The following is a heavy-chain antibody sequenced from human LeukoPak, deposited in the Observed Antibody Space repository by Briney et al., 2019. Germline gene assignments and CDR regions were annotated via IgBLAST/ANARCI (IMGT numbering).Heavy chain of an antibody. CDR3: AKVHRQWLHFDY. CDR2: ISGSGGST. V-gene: IGHV3-23*01. Sequence: GGSLRLSCVASGLTFSSYAMSWVRQAPGKGLEWVSAISGSGGSTYYADSVKGRFTISRDNSKNTLYLQMNSLRAEDTAVYYCAKVHRQWLHFDYWGQGTLVTVSS. J-gene: IGHJ4*02. D-gene: IGHD6-19*01. CDR1: GLTFSSYA.